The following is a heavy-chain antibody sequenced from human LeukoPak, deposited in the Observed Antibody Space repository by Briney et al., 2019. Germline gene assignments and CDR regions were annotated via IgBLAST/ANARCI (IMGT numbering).Heavy chain of an antibody. CDR1: GFTFSGHW. Sequence: GGSLRLSCAASGFTFSGHWMSWVRKAPAKGLEWVAHMNGDGSQIYYMDFVKGRFTISRDNAKNSLYLQMNGLRAEDTAVYYCVAWGNSGNSWGQGTMVIVSS. CDR2: MNGDGSQI. D-gene: IGHD1-26*01. V-gene: IGHV3-7*01. CDR3: VAWGNSGNS. J-gene: IGHJ3*01.